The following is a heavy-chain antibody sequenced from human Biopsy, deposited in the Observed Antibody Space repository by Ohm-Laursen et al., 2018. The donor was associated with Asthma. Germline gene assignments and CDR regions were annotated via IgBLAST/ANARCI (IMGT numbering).Heavy chain of an antibody. V-gene: IGHV1-18*01. Sequence: SVKVSCNTSGYTFNSAGITWVRQGPGQGLEWMGWISVYNGNTKVAQKLQDRVTMITDTSTSTAYMELRSLRSDDTAVYFCARAVDYSHYYGIDVWGQGTTVTVS. J-gene: IGHJ6*02. CDR1: GYTFNSAG. D-gene: IGHD3-10*01. CDR3: ARAVDYSHYYGIDV. CDR2: ISVYNGNT.